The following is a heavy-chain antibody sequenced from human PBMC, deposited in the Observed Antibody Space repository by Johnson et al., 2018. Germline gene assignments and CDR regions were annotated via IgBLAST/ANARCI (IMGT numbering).Heavy chain of an antibody. Sequence: LREGGPGLVEHSETLSLRCTVSGGSISMSSYYWGWIRQPPGKGLEWSGSIYYSGRTYYNPSLKRRVTISLHTSKNQFSLKLSSVTAADTAVYYCHYSSSWFGVWGKGTTVTVSS. CDR3: HYSSSWFGV. V-gene: IGHV4-39*07. D-gene: IGHD6-13*01. J-gene: IGHJ6*04. CDR2: IYYSGRT. CDR1: GGSISMSSYY.